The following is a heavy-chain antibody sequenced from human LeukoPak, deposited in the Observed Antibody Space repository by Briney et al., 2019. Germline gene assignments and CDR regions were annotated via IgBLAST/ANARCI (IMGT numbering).Heavy chain of an antibody. CDR1: GDSISSSSYY. CDR3: ARDWGRGDFDY. Sequence: SETLSLTCTVSGDSISSSSYYWGWIRQPPGKGLEWIGSIYYSGSTYYNPSLKSRVTISVDTSKNQFSLKLSSVTAADTAVYYCARDWGRGDFDYWGQGTLVTVSS. J-gene: IGHJ4*02. V-gene: IGHV4-39*02. CDR2: IYYSGST. D-gene: IGHD3-16*01.